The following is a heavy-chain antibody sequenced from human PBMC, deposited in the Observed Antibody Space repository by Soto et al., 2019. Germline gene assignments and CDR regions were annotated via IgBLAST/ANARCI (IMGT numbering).Heavy chain of an antibody. V-gene: IGHV4-4*02. Sequence: QVQLQESGPGLVKPSGTLSLTCGVFGGSISNSNWWTWVRQPPGKGLEWIGEIYHRGSTNYNSSLMSRVTISLDKPNNQFSLKLTSVTAADTAVYYCAHRPIVGAAIWGQGTLVIVSS. J-gene: IGHJ4*02. CDR2: IYHRGST. D-gene: IGHD1-26*01. CDR3: AHRPIVGAAI. CDR1: GGSISNSNW.